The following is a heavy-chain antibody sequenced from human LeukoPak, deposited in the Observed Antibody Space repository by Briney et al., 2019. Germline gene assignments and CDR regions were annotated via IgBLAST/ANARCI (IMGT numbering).Heavy chain of an antibody. V-gene: IGHV4-59*01. J-gene: IGHJ6*02. D-gene: IGHD4-17*01. CDR3: AREDPQTTVPEGMDV. CDR1: GGSISTYY. Sequence: SETLSLTCSVSGGSISTYYWSWIRQPPGKGLEWIGYFYYTGTTNYNPSLRSRLTISVDTSRNQFSLRLSSVTAADTAVYYCAREDPQTTVPEGMDVWGHGTTVIVSS. CDR2: FYYTGTT.